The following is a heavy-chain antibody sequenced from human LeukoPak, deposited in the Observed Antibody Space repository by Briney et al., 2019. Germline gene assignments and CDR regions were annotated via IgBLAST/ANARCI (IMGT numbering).Heavy chain of an antibody. CDR2: IYSGGST. D-gene: IGHD1-1*01. J-gene: IGHJ6*02. CDR1: GFTVSSNY. V-gene: IGHV3-66*01. CDR3: ARDDRPVPSTRYYYGMDV. Sequence: GGSLRLSCAASGFTVSSNYMSWVRQAPGKGLEWVSVIYSGGSTYYADSVKGRFTISRDNSKNTLYLQMNSLRAEDTAVYYCARDDRPVPSTRYYYGMDVWGQGTTVTVSS.